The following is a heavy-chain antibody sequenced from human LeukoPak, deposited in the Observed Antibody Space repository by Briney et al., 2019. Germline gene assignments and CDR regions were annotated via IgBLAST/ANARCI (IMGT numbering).Heavy chain of an antibody. CDR3: AKEWGRYFDWLLDY. J-gene: IGHJ4*02. CDR1: GFTFSSYG. V-gene: IGHV3-23*01. CDR2: ISGSGGST. D-gene: IGHD3-9*01. Sequence: PGGSLRLSCAASGFTFSSYGMSWVRQAPGKGLEWVSAISGSGGSTYYADSVKGRFTISRDNSKNTLYLQMNSLRAEDTAVYYCAKEWGRYFDWLLDYWGQGTLVTVSS.